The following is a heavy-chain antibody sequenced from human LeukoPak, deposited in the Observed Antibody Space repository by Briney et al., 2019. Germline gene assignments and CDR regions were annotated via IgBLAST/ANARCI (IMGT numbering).Heavy chain of an antibody. Sequence: GGSLRLSCAASGFTFSSYSMNWVRQAPGKGLEWVSSISSSSSYIYYADSVKGRFTISRDNAKNSLYLQMNSLRAEDTAVYYCARDSPGTDYYDSSGYPKDAFDIWSQGTMVTVSS. J-gene: IGHJ3*02. CDR1: GFTFSSYS. CDR2: ISSSSSYI. D-gene: IGHD3-22*01. V-gene: IGHV3-21*01. CDR3: ARDSPGTDYYDSSGYPKDAFDI.